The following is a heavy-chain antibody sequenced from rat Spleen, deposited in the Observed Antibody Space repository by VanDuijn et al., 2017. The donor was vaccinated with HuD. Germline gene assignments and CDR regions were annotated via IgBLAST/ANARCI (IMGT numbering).Heavy chain of an antibody. CDR2: INKDSSTK. J-gene: IGHJ2*01. Sequence: EVKLVESGGGLVQPGRSLKLSCAASGFKFNDHWMGWVRQAPGKGPEWIGEINKDSSTKKYIPSLKDKLTISRDKAQNTRYLQMSKLESEDTAIYYCVREDFGVRDWGKGVMVTVSS. CDR1: GFKFNDHW. D-gene: IGHD4-3*01. CDR3: VREDFGVRD. V-gene: IGHV4-2*01.